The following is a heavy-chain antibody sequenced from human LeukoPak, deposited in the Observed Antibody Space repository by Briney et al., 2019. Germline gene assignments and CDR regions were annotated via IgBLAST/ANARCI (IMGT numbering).Heavy chain of an antibody. D-gene: IGHD4-17*01. CDR1: GFTFSSYG. CDR3: AKDYTVTTASGAFDI. Sequence: PGGSLRLSCAASGFTFSSYGMHWVRQAPGKGLEWVAVISYDGSNKYYADSVKGRFTISRDNSKNTLYLQMNSLRAEDTAVYYCAKDYTVTTASGAFDIWGQGTMVTVSS. J-gene: IGHJ3*02. V-gene: IGHV3-30*18. CDR2: ISYDGSNK.